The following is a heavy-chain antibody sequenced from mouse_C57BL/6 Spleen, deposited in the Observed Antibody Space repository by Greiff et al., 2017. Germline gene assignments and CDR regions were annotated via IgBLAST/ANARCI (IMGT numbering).Heavy chain of an antibody. V-gene: IGHV1-82*01. Sequence: QVQLQQSGPELVKPGASVKISCKASGYAFSSSWMNWVKQRPGKGLEWIGRIYPGDGDTNYNGKFKGKATLTADKSSSTAYMQLSSLTSEDSAVYFCARSGDGYPLAYWGQGTLVTVSA. CDR1: GYAFSSSW. CDR3: ARSGDGYPLAY. J-gene: IGHJ3*01. D-gene: IGHD2-3*01. CDR2: IYPGDGDT.